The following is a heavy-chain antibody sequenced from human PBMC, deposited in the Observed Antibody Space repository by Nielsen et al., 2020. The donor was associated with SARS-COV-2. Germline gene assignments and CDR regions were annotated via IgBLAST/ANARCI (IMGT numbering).Heavy chain of an antibody. V-gene: IGHV1-3*01. Sequence: ASVKVSCKASGYTFTSYAMHWVRQAPGQRLEWMGWINAGNGNTKYSQKFQGRVTITRDTSTNTAYMELRSLRSDDTAVYYCAREGGLVMVNAIDHWGQGTLVTVSS. CDR2: INAGNGNT. J-gene: IGHJ4*02. D-gene: IGHD3-22*01. CDR1: GYTFTSYA. CDR3: AREGGLVMVNAIDH.